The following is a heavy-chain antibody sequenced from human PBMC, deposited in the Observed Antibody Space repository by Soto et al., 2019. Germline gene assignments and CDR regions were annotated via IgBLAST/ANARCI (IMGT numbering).Heavy chain of an antibody. CDR1: GGSIGRYY. Sequence: PSETLSLTCSVSGGSIGRYYWSWVRQAPGKGLEWIAYVSYSGATRYNPSLESRVTISVDTSKNQFSLKLSSVTAADTAVYYCAREGGGPITMIVVASDAFDIWGQGTMVTVSS. CDR2: VSYSGAT. J-gene: IGHJ3*02. V-gene: IGHV4-59*12. CDR3: AREGGGPITMIVVASDAFDI. D-gene: IGHD3-22*01.